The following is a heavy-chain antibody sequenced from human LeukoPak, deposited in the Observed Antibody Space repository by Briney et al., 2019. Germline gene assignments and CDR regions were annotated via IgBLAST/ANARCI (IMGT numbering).Heavy chain of an antibody. CDR3: SRGLNDFWTGENY. CDR1: DGSFSGYY. CDR2: INHSGST. Sequence: SETLSLTCAVYDGSFSGYYWSWIRQPPGKGLEWIGEINHSGSTNYNPSLKSRVTISLDTSKSQFSLKVRYVTAADTAVYYLSRGLNDFWTGENYWGQGTLVTGSS. D-gene: IGHD3-3*01. V-gene: IGHV4-34*01. J-gene: IGHJ4*02.